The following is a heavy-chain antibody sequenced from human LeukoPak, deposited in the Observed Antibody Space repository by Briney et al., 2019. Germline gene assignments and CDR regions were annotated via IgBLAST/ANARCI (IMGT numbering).Heavy chain of an antibody. D-gene: IGHD5-18*01. CDR3: ASTRSWHRYGYGY. J-gene: IGHJ4*02. CDR2: IYPGDSDT. CDR1: GYSFINYW. Sequence: GESLKISCKGSGYSFINYWIGWVRQMPGKGLEWMGIIYPGDSDTRYSPSFQGQVTISADKSISTAYLQWSSLKASDTAMYYCASTRSWHRYGYGYWGQGTLVTVSS. V-gene: IGHV5-51*01.